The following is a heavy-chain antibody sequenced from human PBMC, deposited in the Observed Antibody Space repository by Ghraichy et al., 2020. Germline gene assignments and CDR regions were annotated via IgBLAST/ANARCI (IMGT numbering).Heavy chain of an antibody. CDR1: GFTFSSYA. J-gene: IGHJ4*02. D-gene: IGHD3-22*01. Sequence: GGSLRLSCAASGFTFSSYAMSWVRQAPGKGLEWVSAISGSGGSAYYADSVKGRFTISRDNSTNTLYLQMTSLRAEDTAVYYCAKGGHYDSSGYPIHYWGQGTLVTVSS. CDR2: ISGSGGSA. V-gene: IGHV3-23*01. CDR3: AKGGHYDSSGYPIHY.